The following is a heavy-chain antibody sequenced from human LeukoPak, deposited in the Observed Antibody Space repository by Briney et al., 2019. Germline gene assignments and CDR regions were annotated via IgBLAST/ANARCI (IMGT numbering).Heavy chain of an antibody. D-gene: IGHD3-22*01. CDR1: GVIVSNNY. Sequence: GGSLRLSCIASGVIVSNNYMSWVRQAPGKGLEWVSVLYNAGSTYYADSVKGRFTISRDNSKNTLYLQMYSLRAEDTAVYYCASLKGLFDYFDYWGQGILVTVCS. V-gene: IGHV3-53*01. CDR3: ASLKGLFDYFDY. CDR2: LYNAGST. J-gene: IGHJ4*02.